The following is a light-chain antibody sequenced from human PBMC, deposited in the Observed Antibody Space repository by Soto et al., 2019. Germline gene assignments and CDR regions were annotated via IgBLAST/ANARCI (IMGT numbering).Light chain of an antibody. J-gene: IGLJ2*01. V-gene: IGLV2-14*01. CDR3: SSYAGSTLL. CDR2: EVS. Sequence: QSALTQPASVSGSPGQSITISCTGTSSDVGGYNYVSWYQQHPGKAPKLMIYEVSNRPSGVSNRFSGSKSGNTASLTISGLQAEDEADYYCSSYAGSTLLFGGGTKLTVL. CDR1: SSDVGGYNY.